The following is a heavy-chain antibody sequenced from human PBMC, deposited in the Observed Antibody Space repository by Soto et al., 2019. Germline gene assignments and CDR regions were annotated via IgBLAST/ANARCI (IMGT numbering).Heavy chain of an antibody. CDR1: GYTFPNFG. CDR2: ISTDNGDT. CDR3: TRVATYHEILTGYFVNDH. D-gene: IGHD3-9*01. V-gene: IGHV1-18*04. Sequence: QVQLVQSGAEVKKPGASVKVSCKASGYTFPNFGISWVRQAPGQGLEWLGWISTDNGDTKYAQKIQPRVTLTTNTATTTVYMELTSLRPNDTAVYYCTRVATYHEILTGYFVNDHWGQGTLVTVSS. J-gene: IGHJ4*02.